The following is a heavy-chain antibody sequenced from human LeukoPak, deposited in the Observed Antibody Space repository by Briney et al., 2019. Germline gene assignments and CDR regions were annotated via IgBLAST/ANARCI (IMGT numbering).Heavy chain of an antibody. CDR2: ISGSGGST. CDR1: GFTFSSYA. V-gene: IGHV3-23*01. CDR3: AKTSEYCYDSSGYYPHNWFDP. D-gene: IGHD3-22*01. J-gene: IGHJ5*02. Sequence: GGSLRLSCAASGFTFSSYAMSWVRQAPGKGLEWVSAISGSGGSTYYADSVKGRFTISRDNSKNTLYLQMNSLRAEDTAVYYCAKTSEYCYDSSGYYPHNWFDPWGQGTLVTVSS.